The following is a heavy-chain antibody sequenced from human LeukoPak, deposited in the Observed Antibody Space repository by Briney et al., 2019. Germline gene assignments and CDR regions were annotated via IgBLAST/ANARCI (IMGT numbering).Heavy chain of an antibody. J-gene: IGHJ5*02. D-gene: IGHD5-18*01. CDR1: GFIFSDYY. Sequence: PGGSLRLSCAASGFIFSDYYMSWIRQAPGKGLEWVSRITSSGTTIYYADSVKGRFTISRDNARNSLSLQMNSLRADDTAVYYCAREQYTYGFPDSWFDPWGQGILVTVSS. CDR2: ITSSGTTI. V-gene: IGHV3-11*01. CDR3: AREQYTYGFPDSWFDP.